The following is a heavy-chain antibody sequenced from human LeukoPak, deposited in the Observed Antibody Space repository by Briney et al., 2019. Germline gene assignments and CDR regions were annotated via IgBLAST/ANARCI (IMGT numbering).Heavy chain of an antibody. V-gene: IGHV3-74*01. CDR3: AKGQELDDGVFDS. Sequence: GGSLRLSCAASGFTFSNYWMHWVRQAPGKGLVWVSRINSDGSTTTYADSVKGRFTISRDNSKKTLYLQLNSLRVEDTATYYCAKGQELDDGVFDSWGQGTLVTVSS. CDR1: GFTFSNYW. CDR2: INSDGSTT. D-gene: IGHD1-1*01. J-gene: IGHJ4*02.